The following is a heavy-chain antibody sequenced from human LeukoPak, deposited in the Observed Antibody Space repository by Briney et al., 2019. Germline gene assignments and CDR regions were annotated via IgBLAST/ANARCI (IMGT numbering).Heavy chain of an antibody. D-gene: IGHD5-24*01. V-gene: IGHV3-73*01. CDR1: GFTLSGSG. J-gene: IGHJ4*02. CDR2: IRSKANSYAP. CDR3: TRLEEMTTIVLPLDY. Sequence: GGSLTLSCAASGFTLSGSGVHWVRQASGKGLEWVGRIRSKANSYAPAYVASVKGRLTISRDDSKNTAHLQMDSLKTEDTAVYYCTRLEEMTTIVLPLDYWGQGILVTVSS.